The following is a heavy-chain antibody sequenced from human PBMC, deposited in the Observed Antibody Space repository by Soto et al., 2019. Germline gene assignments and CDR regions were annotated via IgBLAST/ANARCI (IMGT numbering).Heavy chain of an antibody. J-gene: IGHJ6*02. CDR3: AADYGGANFYYYYGMDV. CDR1: GFTFTSSA. CDR2: IVVGSGNT. V-gene: IGHV1-58*01. Sequence: SVKVSCKASGFTFTSSAVQWARQARGQRLEWIGWIVVGSGNTNYAQKFQERVTITRDMSTSTAYMELSSLRSEDTAVYYCAADYGGANFYYYYGMDVWGQGTTVTVSS. D-gene: IGHD1-26*01.